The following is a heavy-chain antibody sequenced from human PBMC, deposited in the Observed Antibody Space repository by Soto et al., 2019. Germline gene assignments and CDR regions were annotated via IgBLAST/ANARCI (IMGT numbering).Heavy chain of an antibody. V-gene: IGHV4-31*03. CDR2: IYYSGST. CDR3: ARNLRKGYCSSTSCRYNWFDP. Sequence: TLSLTCPVSGGSISSGGYYWSWIRQHPGKGLELIGYIYYSGSTYYNPSLKSRVTISVDTSKNQFSLKLSSVTAADTAVYYCARNLRKGYCSSTSCRYNWFDPWGQGTLVTVSS. CDR1: GGSISSGGYY. J-gene: IGHJ5*02. D-gene: IGHD2-2*01.